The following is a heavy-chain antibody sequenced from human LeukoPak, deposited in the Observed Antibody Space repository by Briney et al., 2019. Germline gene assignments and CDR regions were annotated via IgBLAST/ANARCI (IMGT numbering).Heavy chain of an antibody. D-gene: IGHD7-27*01. CDR2: IYTSGST. CDR3: ARGYNWGSPTRNFYYLDV. J-gene: IGHJ6*03. Sequence: SETLSLTCTVSGGSISSYYWSWIRQPAGKGLEWIGRIYTSGSTNYNPSLKSRVTMSVDTSKNQFSLKLKSVTAADTAVYYCARGYNWGSPTRNFYYLDVWGKGTTVTVSS. CDR1: GGSISSYY. V-gene: IGHV4-4*07.